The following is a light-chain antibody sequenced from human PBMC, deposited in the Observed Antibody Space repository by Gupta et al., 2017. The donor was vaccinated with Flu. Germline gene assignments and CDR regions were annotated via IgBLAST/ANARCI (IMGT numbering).Light chain of an antibody. J-gene: IGLJ3*02. CDR1: TPNIGAGYD. CDR2: GNN. Sequence: QFVLTQPPSVSGAPGQRVTISCTGSTPNIGAGYDVHWYQQVPGRAPKRLIFGNNNRPSGVADRFSGSKSGTSASLAIAGLQAEDEADYYGQSYDNSLSGSKVFGGGTKLTVL. CDR3: QSYDNSLSGSKV. V-gene: IGLV1-40*01.